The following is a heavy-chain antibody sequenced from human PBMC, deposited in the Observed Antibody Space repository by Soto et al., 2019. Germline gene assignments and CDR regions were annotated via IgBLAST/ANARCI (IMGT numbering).Heavy chain of an antibody. CDR3: AKDGGSSGWYDGFDS. D-gene: IGHD6-19*01. V-gene: IGHV3-9*01. J-gene: IGHJ4*02. CDR1: GFSFGDYA. Sequence: EVQLVESGGGLVQPGRSLRLSCAASGFSFGDYAMQWVRQVPGKGLEWVSSISWNGESIGYADSVKGRFTISRDNGKKSVYLQMNSLRGEDTALYYGAKDGGSSGWYDGFDSGGQGTLVTIS. CDR2: ISWNGESI.